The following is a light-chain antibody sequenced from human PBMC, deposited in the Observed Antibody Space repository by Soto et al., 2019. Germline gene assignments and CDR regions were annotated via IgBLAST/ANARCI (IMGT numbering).Light chain of an antibody. J-gene: IGLJ1*01. Sequence: QSALTQPASVSGSPGQSITISCTGTSSDVAFYNHVSWYQQHPGKAPKLLIYEVNNRPSGVSHRVSGSKSGNTASLTISGLQAEDEADYYCSSFASTHTYVFGTGTKLTVL. CDR3: SSFASTHTYV. CDR2: EVN. CDR1: SSDVAFYNH. V-gene: IGLV2-14*01.